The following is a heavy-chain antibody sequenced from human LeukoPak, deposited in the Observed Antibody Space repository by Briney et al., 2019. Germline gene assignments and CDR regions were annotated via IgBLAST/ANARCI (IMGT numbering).Heavy chain of an antibody. V-gene: IGHV1-2*02. CDR1: GYTFTNHY. CDR3: ARDRYTGYGTFDF. J-gene: IGHJ4*02. CDR2: INPNSGDT. D-gene: IGHD5-12*01. Sequence: ASVKVSCKASGYTFTNHYIHWVRQAPGQGLEWMGWINPNSGDTNFAQKFQGRVIMARDTSISTAYMELSRLRSDDTAVYYCARDRYTGYGTFDFWGQGTLVTVSS.